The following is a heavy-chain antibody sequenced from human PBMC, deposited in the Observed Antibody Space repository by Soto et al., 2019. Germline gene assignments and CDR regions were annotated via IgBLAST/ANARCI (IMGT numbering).Heavy chain of an antibody. V-gene: IGHV2-5*02. CDR3: AHRATMTIFGLIIDNGGWCDP. CDR1: GFSLSTSGAA. D-gene: IGHD3-3*01. Sequence: QITLKESGPTLVKPTQTLTLTCTFSGFSLSTSGAAVGWIRQPPGRALEWLALIYCDGDRRYNPSLQSRLTLDKDTSRNQVALTLTSVDPADTATYYCAHRATMTIFGLIIDNGGWCDPWGQGTLVIVSS. J-gene: IGHJ5*02. CDR2: IYCDGDR.